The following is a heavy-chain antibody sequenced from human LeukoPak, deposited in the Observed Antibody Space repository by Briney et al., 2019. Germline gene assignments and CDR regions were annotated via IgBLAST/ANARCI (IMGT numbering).Heavy chain of an antibody. CDR2: VYYTGSP. CDR1: GGSISSTGHY. CDR3: ARAPRITMIVFFDY. V-gene: IGHV4-31*03. Sequence: TLSLTCTVSGGSISSTGHYWSWIRQHPEKGLEWIGYVYYTGSPYYNPSLKSRLTISVDTSKNQFSLKVTSVTAADTAVYYCARAPRITMIVFFDYWGQGALVTVSS. D-gene: IGHD3-22*01. J-gene: IGHJ4*02.